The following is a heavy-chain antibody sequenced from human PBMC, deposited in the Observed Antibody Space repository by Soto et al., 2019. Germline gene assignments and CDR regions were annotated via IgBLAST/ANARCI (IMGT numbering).Heavy chain of an antibody. CDR3: ARVKYGKLRPPTCMFDP. CDR2: INPDSGAT. V-gene: IGHV1-2*02. J-gene: IGHJ5*02. D-gene: IGHD3-3*01. CDR1: GYTFTAYY. Sequence: ASVKVSCKASGYTFTAYYIHWVRQAPGQGPEWMAWINPDSGATYSAPKFQGRVTVTSDTSINTSSMELSSLRSDDTDVYYCARVKYGKLRPPTCMFDPWGQGTLVTVSS.